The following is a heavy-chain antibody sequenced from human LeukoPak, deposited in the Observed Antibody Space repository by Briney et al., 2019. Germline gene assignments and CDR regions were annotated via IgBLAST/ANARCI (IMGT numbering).Heavy chain of an antibody. J-gene: IGHJ4*02. CDR3: ARDFGSGRNFDY. V-gene: IGHV3-33*01. D-gene: IGHD3-10*01. Sequence: GRSLRLSCAASGFTFSSYGMHWVRQAPGKGLEWVAVIWYDGSNKYYGDSVKGRFTISRDNSKKTLYLQMNSLRVEDTAVYYCARDFGSGRNFDYWGQGTLVTVSS. CDR2: IWYDGSNK. CDR1: GFTFSSYG.